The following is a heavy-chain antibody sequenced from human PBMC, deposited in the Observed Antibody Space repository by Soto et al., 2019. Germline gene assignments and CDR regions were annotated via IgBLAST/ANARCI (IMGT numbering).Heavy chain of an antibody. CDR1: GYIFADYY. D-gene: IGHD6-6*01. V-gene: IGHV1-46*03. CDR2: VNPSDGTK. J-gene: IGHJ4*02. Sequence: QVQLLQSGAELRKPGAAVKISCKASGYIFADYYIHWVRQAPGQGLEWMGFVNPSDGTKRYAEKFQGRVTMTRDTSTPTADMELRGLRPDATAVYFCARGSLVTPIVVVPGGHWGQGTRVTVSS. CDR3: ARGSLVTPIVVVPGGH.